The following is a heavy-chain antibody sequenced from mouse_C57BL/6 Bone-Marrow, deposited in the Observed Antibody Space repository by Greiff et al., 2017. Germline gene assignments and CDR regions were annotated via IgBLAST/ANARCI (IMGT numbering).Heavy chain of an antibody. D-gene: IGHD5-1*01. CDR3: AKKGISEYVNCFSY. CDR2: INPNNGGT. V-gene: IGHV1-18*01. CDR1: GYTFTDYN. Sequence: EVQLQQPGPELVKPGASVKIPCKASGYTFTDYNMDWVKQSHGKSLEWIGDINPNNGGTIYNQKFKGKATLTVDKSSSTAYMELRGLTSEDTAVYFCAKKGISEYVNCFSYWGQGTTLTVSS. J-gene: IGHJ2*01.